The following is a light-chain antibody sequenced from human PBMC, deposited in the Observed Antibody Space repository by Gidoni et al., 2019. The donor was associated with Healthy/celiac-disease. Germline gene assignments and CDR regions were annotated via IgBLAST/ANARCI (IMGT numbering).Light chain of an antibody. Sequence: DLQLTQSPSSVSASVGDRVTITCLASQGISTWLAWYQQKPGTAPKLLIYAASSVQSAVPSRFSGSASGTDFTLTISSLHPEDFATYYWQQANSLPLTFGPGTKVDIK. CDR1: QGISTW. CDR2: AAS. CDR3: QQANSLPLT. V-gene: IGKV1-12*01. J-gene: IGKJ3*01.